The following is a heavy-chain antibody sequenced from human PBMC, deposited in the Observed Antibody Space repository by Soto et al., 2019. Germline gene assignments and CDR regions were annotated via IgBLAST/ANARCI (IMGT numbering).Heavy chain of an antibody. J-gene: IGHJ3*02. V-gene: IGHV3-23*01. Sequence: EVQLLESGGGLVQPGGSLRLSCSASGFTFSSYAMSWVRQAPGKGLEWVSAVSGGGGSTVYADSVKGRFAISGDHSKNTLYLQMNSLRAEDTAVYYCAKDRYCSSTSCYLSAFHIWGQGTMVTVSS. CDR2: VSGGGGST. CDR3: AKDRYCSSTSCYLSAFHI. CDR1: GFTFSSYA. D-gene: IGHD2-2*01.